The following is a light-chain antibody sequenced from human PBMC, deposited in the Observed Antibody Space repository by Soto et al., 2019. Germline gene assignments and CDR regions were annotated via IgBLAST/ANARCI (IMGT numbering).Light chain of an antibody. J-gene: IGLJ2*01. V-gene: IGLV2-11*01. CDR2: GVS. CDR3: CSYAGSYNVV. CDR1: SSDVGGYNY. Sequence: QSVLTQPRSVSGSPGQSVTISCTGTSSDVGGYNYVSWYQQHPGKAPQLMIYGVSKRPSGVPDRFSASKSGNTASLTISGLQAEDEADYYCCSYAGSYNVVFGGGTKVTVL.